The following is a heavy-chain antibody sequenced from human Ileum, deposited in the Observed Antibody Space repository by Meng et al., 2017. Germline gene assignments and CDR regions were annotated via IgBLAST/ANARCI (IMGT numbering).Heavy chain of an antibody. Sequence: VALRHSGPALKKPSQTRSLTCTVSDGSTSNDFWSWIRQPPGKGLEWIAYIYYTGNTNSNPSLKSRVTISLDTSKNQFSLNLNSVTSADTAVYFCARHPNLEASGNYRFDLWGQGTLVTVSS. CDR2: IYYTGNT. J-gene: IGHJ5*02. CDR1: DGSTSNDF. CDR3: ARHPNLEASGNYRFDL. V-gene: IGHV4-59*01. D-gene: IGHD1-1*01.